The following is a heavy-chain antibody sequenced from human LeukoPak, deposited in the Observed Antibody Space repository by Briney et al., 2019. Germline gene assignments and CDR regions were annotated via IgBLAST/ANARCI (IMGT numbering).Heavy chain of an antibody. CDR1: GFTFSDYW. CDR3: ARASHVDTARVGY. Sequence: GGSLRLSCEASGFTFSDYWLHWVRQVPGKGPVWVSIINPDGSTTSYADSVKGRFTISRDNAKNTLYPQMNSLTAEDTAVYYCARASHVDTARVGYWGQGTLVTVSS. D-gene: IGHD5-18*01. V-gene: IGHV3-74*01. J-gene: IGHJ4*02. CDR2: INPDGSTT.